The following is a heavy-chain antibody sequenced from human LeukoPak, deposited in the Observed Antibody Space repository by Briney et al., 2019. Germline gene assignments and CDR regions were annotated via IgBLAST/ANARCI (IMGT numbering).Heavy chain of an antibody. CDR1: GFTFSSYS. CDR3: ARASYYDVSYYFDY. CDR2: ISSSSSTI. Sequence: GGSLRLSCAASGFTFSSYSMNWVRQAPGKGLEWVSYISSSSSTIYYADSVKGRFTISRDNAKNSLYLQMNSLRDEDTAVYYCARASYYDVSYYFDYWGQGTLVTVSS. J-gene: IGHJ4*02. D-gene: IGHD3-3*01. V-gene: IGHV3-48*02.